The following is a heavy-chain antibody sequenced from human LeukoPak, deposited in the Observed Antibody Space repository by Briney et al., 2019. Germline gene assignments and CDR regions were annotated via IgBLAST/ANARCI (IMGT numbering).Heavy chain of an antibody. J-gene: IGHJ6*02. V-gene: IGHV3-30*02. CDR1: GFTFSSYG. Sequence: GGSLRLSCAASGFTFSSYGMHWVRQAPGKGLEWVAFIRYDGSYKYDADSVKGRFTISSDNSKNTLYLQMNSLRADDTAVYFCARDRHYGMDVWGQGTTVTVS. CDR2: IRYDGSYK. CDR3: ARDRHYGMDV.